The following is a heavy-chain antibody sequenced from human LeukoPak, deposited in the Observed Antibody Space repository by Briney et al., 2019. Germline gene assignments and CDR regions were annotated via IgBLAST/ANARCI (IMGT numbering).Heavy chain of an antibody. CDR1: GFIFSNYA. CDR3: AKVGDAKQWLEHVDS. D-gene: IGHD6-19*01. CDR2: IYPGSDRL. Sequence: GGSLRLSCAASGFIFSNYAMSWVRLAPGKGLEWVSAIYPGSDRLYYADSVKGRFTISRDNSKNTVYLQMDSLRADDTAVYFCAKVGDAKQWLEHVDSWGQGILVTVSS. V-gene: IGHV3-23*01. J-gene: IGHJ4*02.